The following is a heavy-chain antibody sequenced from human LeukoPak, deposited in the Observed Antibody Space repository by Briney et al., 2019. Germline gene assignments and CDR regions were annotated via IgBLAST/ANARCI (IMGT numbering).Heavy chain of an antibody. CDR3: ARGLTYYDYVWGSYRYFWFDP. D-gene: IGHD3-16*02. V-gene: IGHV4-34*01. J-gene: IGHJ5*02. Sequence: SETLSLTCAAYGGSFSGYYWSWIRQPPGKGLEWIGEINHSGSTNYNPSLKSRVTISVDTSKNQFSLKLSSVTAADTAVYYCARGLTYYDYVWGSYRYFWFDPWGQGTLVTVSS. CDR2: INHSGST. CDR1: GGSFSGYY.